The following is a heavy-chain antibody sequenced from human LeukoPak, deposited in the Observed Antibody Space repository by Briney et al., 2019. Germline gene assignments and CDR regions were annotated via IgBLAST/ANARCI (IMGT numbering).Heavy chain of an antibody. J-gene: IGHJ4*02. V-gene: IGHV1-69*04. CDR3: ARDQGFRYSGYDVDY. D-gene: IGHD5-12*01. Sequence: ASVKVSCKASGGIFSSYAISWVRQAPGQGLEWMGRIIPILGIANYAQKFQGRVTITADKSTSTAYMELSSLRSEDTAVYYCARDQGFRYSGYDVDYWGQGTLVTVSS. CDR1: GGIFSSYA. CDR2: IIPILGIA.